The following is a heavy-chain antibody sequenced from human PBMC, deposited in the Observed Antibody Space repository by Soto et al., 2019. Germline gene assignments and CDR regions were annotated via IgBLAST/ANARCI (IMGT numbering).Heavy chain of an antibody. CDR1: GGSLSSSSYY. Sequence: QLQLQESGPGLVKPSETLSLTCTVSGGSLSSSSYYWGWIRQPPGKGLEWIGSIYYSGSTYYNPSLKSRVTISVDTSKNQFSRKLSSVTAADTAVYYCASHLGAGYSQSPINWFDPWGQGTLVTVSS. J-gene: IGHJ5*02. CDR3: ASHLGAGYSQSPINWFDP. D-gene: IGHD6-13*01. V-gene: IGHV4-39*01. CDR2: IYYSGST.